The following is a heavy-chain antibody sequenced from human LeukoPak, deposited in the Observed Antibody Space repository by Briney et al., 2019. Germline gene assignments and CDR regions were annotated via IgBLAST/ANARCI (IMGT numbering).Heavy chain of an antibody. V-gene: IGHV1-8*01. CDR1: GYTFTNYD. J-gene: IGHJ5*02. D-gene: IGHD2-15*01. Sequence: ASVKISCKASGYTFTNYDINWVRQATGQGPEWMGWMNPKSGNTGYAQKFQGRVTMTRNTSISTAYMELSSLRSDDTAVYYCARDQDIVVVVAALRQREMGGFDPWGQGTLVTVSS. CDR3: ARDQDIVVVVAALRQREMGGFDP. CDR2: MNPKSGNT.